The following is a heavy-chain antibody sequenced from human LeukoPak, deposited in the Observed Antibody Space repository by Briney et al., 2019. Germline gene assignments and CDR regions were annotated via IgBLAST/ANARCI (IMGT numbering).Heavy chain of an antibody. Sequence: PSETLSLTCTVSGYSISSGYYWGWIRQPPGKGLEWIGSIYHSGSTYYNPSLKSRVTISVDTSKNQFSLKLSSVTAADTAMYYCAREGRSYSSGWYSDYWGQGTLVTVSS. J-gene: IGHJ4*02. CDR1: GYSISSGYY. V-gene: IGHV4-38-2*02. CDR3: AREGRSYSSGWYSDY. CDR2: IYHSGST. D-gene: IGHD6-19*01.